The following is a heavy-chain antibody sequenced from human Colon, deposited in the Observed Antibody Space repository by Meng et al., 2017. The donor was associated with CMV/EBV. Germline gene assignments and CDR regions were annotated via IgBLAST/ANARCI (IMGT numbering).Heavy chain of an antibody. D-gene: IGHD3-3*01. CDR1: GFRFDDVA. CDR3: VRDLAVFGVVSENF. J-gene: IGHJ4*02. Sequence: GESLKISCAAAGFRFDDVAMSWVRQIPGKGLEWVASISTSSTYIFYADSVKGRFTISRDNAKNLVSLQMNDLRAEDTALYYCVRDLAVFGVVSENFWGQGTLVTVSS. CDR2: ISTSSTYI. V-gene: IGHV3-21*06.